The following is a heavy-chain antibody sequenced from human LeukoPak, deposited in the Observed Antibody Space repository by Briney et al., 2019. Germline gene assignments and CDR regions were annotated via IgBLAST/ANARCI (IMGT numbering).Heavy chain of an antibody. J-gene: IGHJ4*02. CDR3: ARDSSTYAGPPDY. V-gene: IGHV3-30*04. D-gene: IGHD2-2*01. CDR1: GFIFSNYA. Sequence: PGGSLRLSCAASGFIFSNYAMHWVRQAPGKGLEWVAVISYDGSNKYYIDSVKGRFTISRDNSQNTLYLQMNSLRAEDTAVYYCARDSSTYAGPPDYWGQGTLVTVSS. CDR2: ISYDGSNK.